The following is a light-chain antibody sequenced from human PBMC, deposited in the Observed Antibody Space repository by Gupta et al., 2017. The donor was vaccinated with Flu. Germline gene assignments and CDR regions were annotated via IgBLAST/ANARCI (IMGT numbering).Light chain of an antibody. CDR1: QNGLYISNNKSY. V-gene: IGKV4-1*01. CDR3: QQYYSTPWT. J-gene: IGKJ1*01. Sequence: NCKSRQNGLYISNNKSYLAWYQQKPGQPPKLLIYWASTRESGVPDRFSGSGSGTDFTLTISNLQAEDVAVYYCQQYYSTPWTFGQGTSVESK. CDR2: WAS.